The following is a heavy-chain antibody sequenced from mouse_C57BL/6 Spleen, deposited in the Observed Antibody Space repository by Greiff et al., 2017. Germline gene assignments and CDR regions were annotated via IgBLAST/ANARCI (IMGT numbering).Heavy chain of an antibody. J-gene: IGHJ1*03. CDR3: SRQNWDWYFDV. CDR2: INPNNGGT. CDR1: GYTFTDYN. Sequence: EVQLQQSGPELVKPGASVKMSCKASGYTFTDYNMHWVKQSHGKSLEWIGYINPNNGGTSYNQKFKGKATLTVNKSSSTAYMELRSLTSEDSAVYYCSRQNWDWYFDVWGTGTTVTVSS. V-gene: IGHV1-22*01. D-gene: IGHD4-1*01.